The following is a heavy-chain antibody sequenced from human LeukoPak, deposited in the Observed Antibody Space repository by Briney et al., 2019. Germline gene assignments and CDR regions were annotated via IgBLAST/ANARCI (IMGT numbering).Heavy chain of an antibody. Sequence: ASVKVSCKTSGYSFTAFYIHWVRQAPGQGLEWMGWIHPRRGDTNYAQKFQGRVTMTRDTSISTAYLDLSSLRSDDTAVYYCARDYCNGGSCYSYFDYWGQGTLVTVSS. V-gene: IGHV1-2*02. CDR1: GYSFTAFY. D-gene: IGHD2-15*01. CDR2: IHPRRGDT. CDR3: ARDYCNGGSCYSYFDY. J-gene: IGHJ4*02.